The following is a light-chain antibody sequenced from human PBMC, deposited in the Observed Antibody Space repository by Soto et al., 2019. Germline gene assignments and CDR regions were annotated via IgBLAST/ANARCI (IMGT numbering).Light chain of an antibody. CDR3: QQRSDWPPT. Sequence: EIVLTQSPATLSLSPGERATLSCRASQSVGSYLAWFQQTPGQAPRLLIYDTSNRATGIPARFSGSGSGTDSTLTISSLETEDFAVYYCQQRSDWPPTFGQGTKV. V-gene: IGKV3-11*01. J-gene: IGKJ1*01. CDR2: DTS. CDR1: QSVGSY.